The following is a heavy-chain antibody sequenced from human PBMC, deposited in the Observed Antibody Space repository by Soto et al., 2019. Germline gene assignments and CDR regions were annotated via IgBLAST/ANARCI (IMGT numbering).Heavy chain of an antibody. CDR3: PKRGYSFAYLPVDD. V-gene: IGHV4-39*01. CDR1: GGSISSSSYY. CDR2: IYYTGST. D-gene: IGHD5-18*01. Sequence: QLQLQESGPGLVKPSETLSLTCTVSGGSISSSSYYWGWIRQPPGKGLEWIGIIYYTGSTYYNPSLKSRITITVNTSKNQSSLNLNSVPSADTAVDYCPKRGYSFAYLPVDDWGQGTLVTVSS. J-gene: IGHJ4*02.